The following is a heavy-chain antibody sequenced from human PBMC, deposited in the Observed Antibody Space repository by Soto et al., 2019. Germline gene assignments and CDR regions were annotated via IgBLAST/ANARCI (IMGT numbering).Heavy chain of an antibody. CDR1: GFTFDDYA. V-gene: IGHV3-9*01. Sequence: SLRLSCAASGFTFDDYATHWVRQAPGKGLEWVSVISWHSGDIYYADSLEGRFTISRDDAKNSLYLQMNSLRAEDTAVYYCARGCSSASCYYYWGQGTLVTVSS. D-gene: IGHD2-2*01. CDR3: ARGCSSASCYYY. CDR2: ISWHSGDI. J-gene: IGHJ4*02.